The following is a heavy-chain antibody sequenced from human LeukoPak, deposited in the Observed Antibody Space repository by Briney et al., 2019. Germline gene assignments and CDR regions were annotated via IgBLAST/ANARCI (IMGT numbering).Heavy chain of an antibody. CDR3: ARERPNTRSAFDS. CDR2: MKGDGSGI. Sequence: GGSLRLSCAASGFTFSSYSMNWVRQAPGKGLEWVANMKGDGSGINYVDSVKGRFTISRDNAKNSLYLQMNTLKAEDTAVYYCARERPNTRSAFDSWGQGTLVTVSS. CDR1: GFTFSSYS. J-gene: IGHJ4*02. D-gene: IGHD2-2*01. V-gene: IGHV3-7*01.